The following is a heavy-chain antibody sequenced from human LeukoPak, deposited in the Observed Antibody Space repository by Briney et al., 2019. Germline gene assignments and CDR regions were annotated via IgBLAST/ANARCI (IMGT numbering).Heavy chain of an antibody. V-gene: IGHV4-30-4*07. J-gene: IGHJ6*03. CDR1: GGSISSGGYS. Sequence: TSSETLSLTCAVSGGSISSGGYSWSWIRQPPGKGLEWIGYISYSGSTYYNPSLKSRVTISVDTSKKQFPLKLSSVAAADTAVYYCARCIAAAGTWGYYYYYMDVWGKGTTVTVSS. D-gene: IGHD6-13*01. CDR2: ISYSGST. CDR3: ARCIAAAGTWGYYYYYMDV.